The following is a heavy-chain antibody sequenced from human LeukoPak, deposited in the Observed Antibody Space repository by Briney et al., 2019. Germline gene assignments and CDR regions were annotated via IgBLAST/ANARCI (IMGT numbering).Heavy chain of an antibody. CDR3: ARDRPPAEWLLWWKGNLDNWFDP. CDR1: VGSISSSSYY. CDR2: IYYSGST. J-gene: IGHJ5*02. V-gene: IGHV4-39*07. Sequence: PSETLSLTSTVSVGSISSSSYYWGWIRQPPGKGLGWIGSIYYSGSTYYNPSLKSRVTISVDTSKNQFSLKLSSVTAADTAVYYCARDRPPAEWLLWWKGNLDNWFDPWGQGTLVTVSS. D-gene: IGHD3-3*01.